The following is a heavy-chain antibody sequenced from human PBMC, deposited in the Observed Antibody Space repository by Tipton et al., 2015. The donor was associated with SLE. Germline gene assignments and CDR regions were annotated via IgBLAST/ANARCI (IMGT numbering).Heavy chain of an antibody. V-gene: IGHV4-30-4*08. D-gene: IGHD3-10*01. J-gene: IGHJ6*03. CDR3: ARGMLVWSGEDRYMDV. CDR1: GGSISSGDYY. Sequence: TLSLTCTVSGGSISSGDYYWSWIRQPPGKGLEWIGNIYYSGSTDYKPSLKSRVTISVDTSKNRVSLKVRSVTAADTAVYYCARGMLVWSGEDRYMDVWDKGTTVTVSS. CDR2: IYYSGST.